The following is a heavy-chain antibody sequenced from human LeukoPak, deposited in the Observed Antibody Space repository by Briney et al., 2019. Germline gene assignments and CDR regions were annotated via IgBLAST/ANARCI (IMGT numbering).Heavy chain of an antibody. V-gene: IGHV4-34*01. J-gene: IGHJ3*02. CDR3: ATLDYGGNDAFDI. CDR1: GGSFSGYY. CDR2: INHSGST. Sequence: SETLSLTCTVSGGSFSGYYWSWIRQPPGKGLEWIGEINHSGSTNYNPSLKSRVTISVDTSKNQFSLKLSSVTAADTAVYYCATLDYGGNDAFDIWGQGTMVTVSS. D-gene: IGHD4-23*01.